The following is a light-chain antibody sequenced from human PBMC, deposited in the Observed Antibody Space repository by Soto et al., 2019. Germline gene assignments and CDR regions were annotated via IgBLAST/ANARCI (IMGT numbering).Light chain of an antibody. J-gene: IGKJ1*01. CDR1: QDITND. V-gene: IGKV1-6*01. Sequence: AIHMTQSPSSLSASLGDRVTITLRASQDITNDLGWFQQKPGKAPKLLIYATSSLQSGVPSRFSGSGSGTDFTLTISSLQPEDFATYYCLQDYNYPRTFGQGTKVDIK. CDR2: ATS. CDR3: LQDYNYPRT.